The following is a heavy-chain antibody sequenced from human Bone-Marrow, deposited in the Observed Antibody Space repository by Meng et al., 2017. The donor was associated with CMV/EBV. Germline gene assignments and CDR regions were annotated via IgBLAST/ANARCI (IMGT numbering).Heavy chain of an antibody. J-gene: IGHJ4*02. D-gene: IGHD3-3*01. V-gene: IGHV3-20*04. CDR1: GFTFDDYG. CDR3: ARARAYDSRYYFDY. Sequence: GESLKISCAASGFTFDDYGMSWVRQAPGKGLEWVSGINWNGGSTGYADSVKGRFTISRDNAKNSLYLQMNSLRAEDTALYYCARARAYDSRYYFDYWGQGTLVTVYS. CDR2: INWNGGST.